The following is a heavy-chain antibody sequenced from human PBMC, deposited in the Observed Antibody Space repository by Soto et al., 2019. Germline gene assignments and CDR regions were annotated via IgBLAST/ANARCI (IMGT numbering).Heavy chain of an antibody. CDR1: GFTFSSYG. CDR3: AKGTVTPEIVDY. CDR2: ISYDGSNK. J-gene: IGHJ4*02. D-gene: IGHD4-17*01. Sequence: GGSLRLSCAASGFTFSSYGMHWVRQAPGKGLEWVAVISYDGSNKYYADSVKGRFTISRDNSKNTLYLQMNSLRAEDTAVYYCAKGTVTPEIVDYWGQGTLVTVSS. V-gene: IGHV3-30*18.